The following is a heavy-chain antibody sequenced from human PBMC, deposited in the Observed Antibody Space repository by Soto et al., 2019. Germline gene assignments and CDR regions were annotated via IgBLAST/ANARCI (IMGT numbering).Heavy chain of an antibody. CDR3: AKVPEYRDGSSFYYFDS. D-gene: IGHD6-6*01. V-gene: IGHV3-74*01. CDR1: GFTFSSYW. Sequence: GGSLRLSCAASGFTFSSYWMHWVRQAPGKGLVWVSRINSDGSSTSYADSVKGRFTISRDNSKNMLYLQMNNLRVDDTAIYFCAKVPEYRDGSSFYYFDSWGQGAPVTVSS. CDR2: INSDGSST. J-gene: IGHJ4*02.